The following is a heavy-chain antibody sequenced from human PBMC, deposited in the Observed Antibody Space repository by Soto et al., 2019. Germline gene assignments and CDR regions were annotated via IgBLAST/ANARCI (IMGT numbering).Heavy chain of an antibody. CDR3: ARIGDSGWSLGYYYGMDV. CDR1: GFTLSNYA. Sequence: EVQLLESGGGSVQPGGSLRLTCDTSGFTLSNYAMSWVRQAPGQGLEWVSGISGSGGETYYADSVKGRFSISKDPSKTALYREMDSLRAEDTATYYCARIGDSGWSLGYYYGMDVWGQGTTVIVSS. V-gene: IGHV3-23*01. D-gene: IGHD6-19*01. J-gene: IGHJ6*02. CDR2: ISGSGGET.